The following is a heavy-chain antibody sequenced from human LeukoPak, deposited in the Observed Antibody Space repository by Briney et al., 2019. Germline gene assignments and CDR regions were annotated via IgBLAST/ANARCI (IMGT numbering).Heavy chain of an antibody. Sequence: XVSCXXXGYTXTXYGISXVRQASGQGLEWMGWISAYNGNTNYAQKLQGRVTMTTDTSTSTAYMGLRSLRSDDTAVYYCARAGVSMVRGVIIPDWFDPWGQGTLVTVSS. D-gene: IGHD3-10*01. CDR2: ISAYNGNT. J-gene: IGHJ5*02. CDR1: GYTXTXYG. CDR3: ARAGVSMVRGVIIPDWFDP. V-gene: IGHV1-18*01.